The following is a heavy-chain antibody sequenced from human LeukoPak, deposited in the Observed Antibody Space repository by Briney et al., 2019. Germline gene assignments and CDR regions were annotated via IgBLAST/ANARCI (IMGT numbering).Heavy chain of an antibody. V-gene: IGHV1-18*01. CDR3: ARDYCSGGSCYLVLDP. CDR2: INAYNGNI. Sequence: ASVKVSCKASGYTFTIYGISWGRRAPGQGREWMGWINAYNGNINYVQKLQSRVTMTTDTSTSTAYMEMRSLRSDDTAVYYCARDYCSGGSCYLVLDPWGQGTLVTVSS. J-gene: IGHJ5*02. CDR1: GYTFTIYG. D-gene: IGHD2-15*01.